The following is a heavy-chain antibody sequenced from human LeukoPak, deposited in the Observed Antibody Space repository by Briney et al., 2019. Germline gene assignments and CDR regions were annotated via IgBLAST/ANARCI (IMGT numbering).Heavy chain of an antibody. CDR1: GYTFTSYY. CDR3: ARGSFSYYDFWSGPDY. CDR2: ISAYNGNT. Sequence: ASVKVSCKASGYTFTSYYMHWVRQAPGQGLEWMGWISAYNGNTNYAQKLQGRVTMTTDTSTSTAYMELRSLRSDDTAVYYCARGSFSYYDFWSGPDYWGQGTLVTVSS. D-gene: IGHD3-3*01. J-gene: IGHJ4*02. V-gene: IGHV1-18*04.